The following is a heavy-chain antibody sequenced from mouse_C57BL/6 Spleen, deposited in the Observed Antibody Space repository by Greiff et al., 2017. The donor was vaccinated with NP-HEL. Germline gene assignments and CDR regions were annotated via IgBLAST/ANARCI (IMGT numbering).Heavy chain of an antibody. V-gene: IGHV1-81*01. CDR2: IYPRSGNT. J-gene: IGHJ4*01. D-gene: IGHD3-2*02. CDR1: GYTFTSYG. Sequence: QVQLQQSGAELARPGASVKLSCKASGYTFTSYGISWVKQRTGQGLEWIGEIYPRSGNTYYNEKFKGKATLTADKSSSTAYMELRSLTSEDSAVYFCARSLDSSADYAIDYWGQGTSVTVSS. CDR3: ARSLDSSADYAIDY.